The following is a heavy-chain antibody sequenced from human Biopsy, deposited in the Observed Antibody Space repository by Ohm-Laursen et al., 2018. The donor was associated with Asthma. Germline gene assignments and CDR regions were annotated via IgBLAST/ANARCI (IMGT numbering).Heavy chain of an antibody. CDR3: ARVVSYGDIYFGIDV. Sequence: TLSLTCRVSGGCTGSSDHHWAWIRQAPGKGLEWIGFVFWSGSTHYSRSLERRVPISIDTATNEFSMKLWSVTPADTAVYFCARVVSYGDIYFGIDVWGPGNTVVVS. J-gene: IGHJ6*02. CDR2: VFWSGST. V-gene: IGHV4-30-4*01. D-gene: IGHD4-17*01. CDR1: GGCTGSSDHH.